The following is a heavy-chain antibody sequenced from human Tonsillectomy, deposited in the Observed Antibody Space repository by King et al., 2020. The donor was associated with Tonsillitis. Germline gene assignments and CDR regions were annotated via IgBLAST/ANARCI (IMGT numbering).Heavy chain of an antibody. CDR2: ISYDGSNK. D-gene: IGHD6-13*01. V-gene: IGHV3-30*18. CDR1: GFTFSNYG. Sequence: VQLVESGGGVVQPGRSLRLSCAASGFTFSNYGMHWVRQAPGKGLEWVAGISYDGSNKYYADSVKGRFTISRDNSKNTLYLQMNSLSAEDTAVYYCAKRIAAAGTWGYYYYYGMDVWGQGTTVTVSS. CDR3: AKRIAAAGTWGYYYYYGMDV. J-gene: IGHJ6*02.